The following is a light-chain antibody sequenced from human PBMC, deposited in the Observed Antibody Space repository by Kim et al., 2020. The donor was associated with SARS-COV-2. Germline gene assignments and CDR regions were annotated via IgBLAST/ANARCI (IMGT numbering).Light chain of an antibody. Sequence: TPSCSTTPPVSTYLDWYQQKPGQAPKLLIYDAANRAPGIPARFSGSGSGTEFTLTISRLEPEDFAIYYCQQRNQYSFSFVHGTKVDIK. V-gene: IGKV3-11*01. CDR1: PPVSTY. J-gene: IGKJ1*01. CDR2: DAA. CDR3: QQRNQYSFS.